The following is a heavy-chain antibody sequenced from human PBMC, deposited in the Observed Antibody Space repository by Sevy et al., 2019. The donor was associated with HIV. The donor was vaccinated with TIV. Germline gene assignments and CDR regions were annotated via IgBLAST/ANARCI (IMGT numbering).Heavy chain of an antibody. CDR2: INHSGST. J-gene: IGHJ6*02. CDR1: GGSFSGYY. Sequence: SETLSLTCAVYGGSFSGYYGSWIRQPPGKGLEWIGEINHSGSTNYNPSLKSRVTISVDTSKNQFSLKLSSVTAADTAVYYCARAKQLVRSGVSLLTDVWGQGTTVTVSS. CDR3: ARAKQLVRSGVSLLTDV. V-gene: IGHV4-34*01. D-gene: IGHD6-13*01.